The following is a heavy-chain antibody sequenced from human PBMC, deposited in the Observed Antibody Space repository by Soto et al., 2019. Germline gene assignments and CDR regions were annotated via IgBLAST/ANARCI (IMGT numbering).Heavy chain of an antibody. CDR3: AKIGFGDRYYFDY. Sequence: PGGSLRLSCAASGFTFISYAMSWVRQAPGKGLEWVSGVSGRGGSTYYADSVKGRFTISRDNSKYTLSLQMNSLRTEDTAVYYCAKIGFGDRYYFDYWAQGTLVTVSS. D-gene: IGHD4-17*01. CDR1: GFTFISYA. CDR2: VSGRGGST. J-gene: IGHJ4*02. V-gene: IGHV3-23*01.